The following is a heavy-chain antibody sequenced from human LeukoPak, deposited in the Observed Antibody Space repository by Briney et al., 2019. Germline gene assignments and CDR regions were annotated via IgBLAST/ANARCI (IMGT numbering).Heavy chain of an antibody. CDR3: ASGYSSSWDDAFDI. V-gene: IGHV3-74*01. Sequence: GGSLRLSCAASGFTFSSYWMHWVRQAPGKGLVWVSRINSDGSSTSYADSVKGRFTISRDNAKNTLYLQMNSLRAEDTAVYYCASGYSSSWDDAFDIWGQGTMVTVSS. D-gene: IGHD6-13*01. CDR1: GFTFSSYW. CDR2: INSDGSST. J-gene: IGHJ3*02.